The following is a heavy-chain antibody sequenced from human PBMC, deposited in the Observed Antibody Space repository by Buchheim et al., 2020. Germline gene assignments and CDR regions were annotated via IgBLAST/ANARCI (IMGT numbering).Heavy chain of an antibody. Sequence: QVQLQQWGAGLLKPSETLSLTCAVYGGSFSGYYWSWIRQPPGKGLEWMGEINHSGSTNYNPSLKSRVTISVDTSKNQFSLKLSSVTAADTAVYYCARGGSYYDILTGYYTTRGGYYGMDVWGQGTT. CDR3: ARGGSYYDILTGYYTTRGGYYGMDV. CDR1: GGSFSGYY. V-gene: IGHV4-34*01. D-gene: IGHD3-9*01. J-gene: IGHJ6*02. CDR2: INHSGST.